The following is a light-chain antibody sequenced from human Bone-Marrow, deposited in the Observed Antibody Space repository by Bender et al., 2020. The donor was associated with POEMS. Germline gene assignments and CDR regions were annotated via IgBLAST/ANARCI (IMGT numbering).Light chain of an antibody. J-gene: IGLJ1*01. V-gene: IGLV3-1*01. Sequence: SYDLTQPPSVSVSPGQTASISCSGDQLEDSFVCWYQQRPGQSPVVVIYEDDKRPSGISSRFSGSKFGNTASLTISGLQAEDEADYYCCSYTGSTDFDVFGTGTKVTV. CDR1: QLEDSF. CDR2: EDD. CDR3: CSYTGSTDFDV.